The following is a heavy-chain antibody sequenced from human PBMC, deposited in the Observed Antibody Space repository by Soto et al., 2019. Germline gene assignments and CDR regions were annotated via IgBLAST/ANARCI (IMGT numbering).Heavy chain of an antibody. D-gene: IGHD3-3*01. J-gene: IGHJ6*02. V-gene: IGHV4-39*01. CDR3: ARLEGFNVMDV. CDR2: VYYSGST. CDR1: GGSISSSSYY. Sequence: PSETLSLTCTVSGGSISSSSYYWGWIRQPPGKGLEWIGNVYYSGSTYYNPSLKSRVTISVDTSKNQFSLRLRSVTAADTAVYYCARLEGFNVMDVWGQGTTVTVS.